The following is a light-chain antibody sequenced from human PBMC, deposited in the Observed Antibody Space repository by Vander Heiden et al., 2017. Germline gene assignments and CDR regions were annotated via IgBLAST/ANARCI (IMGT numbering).Light chain of an antibody. CDR1: QGISNY. J-gene: IGKJ3*01. CDR3: HKYNSVPRGVT. Sequence: DIQMTQSPSSLSASVGDRVTITCRASQGISNYLAWYQQKPGKVPKLLIYAASTLQSGVPSRFSGSGSGTDFTLTISSLRPEDVATYYCHKYNSVPRGVTFGPGTKVDIK. V-gene: IGKV1-27*01. CDR2: AAS.